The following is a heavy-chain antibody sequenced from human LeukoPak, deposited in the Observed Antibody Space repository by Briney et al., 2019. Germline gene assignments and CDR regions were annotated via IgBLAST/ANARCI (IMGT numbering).Heavy chain of an antibody. CDR3: AKLLGYYDSSGPDAFDI. D-gene: IGHD3-22*01. CDR2: ISWNSGSI. J-gene: IGHJ3*02. V-gene: IGHV3-9*01. Sequence: GGSLRLSCAASGFTFDDYAMHWVRQAPGKGLEWVSGISWNSGSIGYADSVKGRFTISRDNAKSSLYLQMNSLRAEDTALYYCAKLLGYYDSSGPDAFDIWGQGTMVTVSS. CDR1: GFTFDDYA.